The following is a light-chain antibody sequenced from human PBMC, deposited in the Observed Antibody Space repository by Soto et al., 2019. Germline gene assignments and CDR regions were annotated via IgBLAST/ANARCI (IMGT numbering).Light chain of an antibody. J-gene: IGLJ1*01. CDR1: INDVGGYNY. CDR2: QVT. CDR3: MSYAGGNRFV. Sequence: LTQPPSASGSPGQSVTISCAGTINDVGGYNYVSWYQQHPGKVPQLMIYQVTKRPSGVPDRFSASKSDTTASLTISGLQAEDEGDYYCMSYAGGNRFVFGTGTKVTVL. V-gene: IGLV2-8*01.